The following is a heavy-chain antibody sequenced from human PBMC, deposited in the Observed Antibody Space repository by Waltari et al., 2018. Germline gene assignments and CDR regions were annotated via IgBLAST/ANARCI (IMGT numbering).Heavy chain of an antibody. CDR2: MNSNGGT. V-gene: IGHV3-66*04. Sequence: EVRLVESGGGLVQPGRSLRLSCAASGFTATTNYLSGVRQAPGKGLGWVSIMNSNGGTYYADSVKDRFTIARDNAKNTLGLQMNSLRAEDTAVYYCVRHVSGYTRATFDVWGQGTTVTVSS. D-gene: IGHD5-12*01. CDR1: GFTATTNY. CDR3: VRHVSGYTRATFDV. J-gene: IGHJ6*02.